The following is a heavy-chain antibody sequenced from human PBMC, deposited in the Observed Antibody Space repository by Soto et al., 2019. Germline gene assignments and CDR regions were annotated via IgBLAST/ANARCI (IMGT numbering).Heavy chain of an antibody. CDR1: GGPFSNYI. D-gene: IGHD6-19*01. CDR2: TIPMFATA. CDR3: ARGLFRQQWLVGFDT. Sequence: QVQLVQSGAEVKKPGSSVKVSCMASGGPFSNYIFSWVRQAPGQGLEWIGGTIPMFATAQYAQKLQGRVTITADESTSTVYMDLTSLTSDDTAVYYCARGLFRQQWLVGFDTWGQGTLVTVSS. V-gene: IGHV1-69*01. J-gene: IGHJ4*02.